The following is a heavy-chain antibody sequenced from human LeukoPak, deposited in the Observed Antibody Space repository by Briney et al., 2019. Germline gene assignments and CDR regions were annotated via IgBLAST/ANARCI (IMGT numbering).Heavy chain of an antibody. CDR2: IYYSGST. V-gene: IGHV4-59*08. D-gene: IGHD1-26*01. CDR3: VRHAPSGSYDY. Sequence: EXLSLTXXXSGGSIXSYYWSWIRQPPGKGLEWIGYIYYSGSTNYNPSLKSRVTISVDTSKNQFSLKLSSVTAADTAVYYCVRHAPSGSYDYWGQGTLVTVSS. CDR1: GGSIXSYY. J-gene: IGHJ4*02.